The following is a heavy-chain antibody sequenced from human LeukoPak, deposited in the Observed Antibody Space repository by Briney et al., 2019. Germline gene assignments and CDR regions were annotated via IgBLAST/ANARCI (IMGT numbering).Heavy chain of an antibody. CDR1: GFTFSSYW. J-gene: IGHJ4*02. Sequence: PGGSLRLSCAASGFTFSSYWMHWVRHAPGKGLVWVSRINSDGGSTSYADSVKGRFTISRDNAKNTLYLQMNSLRAEDTAVYYCARHSSSSRYDYFDYWGQGTLVTVSS. V-gene: IGHV3-74*01. CDR2: INSDGGST. D-gene: IGHD6-13*01. CDR3: ARHSSSSRYDYFDY.